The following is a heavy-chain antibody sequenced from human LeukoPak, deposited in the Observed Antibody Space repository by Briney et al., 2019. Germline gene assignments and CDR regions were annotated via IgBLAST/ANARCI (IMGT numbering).Heavy chain of an antibody. J-gene: IGHJ4*02. Sequence: PGGSLRPSCAASGFTLRYYAMSCVRQAPGMGLEWVSSIIAGGGSTYYEDSVKGRFTISRDTSKNTLSLQMNSLRAEDTAVYYCAKATIGAADANFDYWGQGTRVTVSS. CDR3: AKATIGAADANFDY. D-gene: IGHD6-13*01. CDR1: GFTLRYYA. V-gene: IGHV3-23*01. CDR2: IIAGGGST.